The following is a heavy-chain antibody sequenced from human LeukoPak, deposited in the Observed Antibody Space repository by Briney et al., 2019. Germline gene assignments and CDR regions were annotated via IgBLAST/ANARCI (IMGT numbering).Heavy chain of an antibody. V-gene: IGHV4-61*02. J-gene: IGHJ5*02. CDR1: GGSISSGSYW. D-gene: IGHD3-3*01. Sequence: PSETLSLTCTVSGGSISSGSYWGSWIRQPAGEGLEWIGRIYTSGSTNYNPSLKSRVTISVDTSKNQSSLKLSSVTAADTAVYYCAREYYDFWSGPNWFDPWGQGTLVTVSS. CDR3: AREYYDFWSGPNWFDP. CDR2: IYTSGST.